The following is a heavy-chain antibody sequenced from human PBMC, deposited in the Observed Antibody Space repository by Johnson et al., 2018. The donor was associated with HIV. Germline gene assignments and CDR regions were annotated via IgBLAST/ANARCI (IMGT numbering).Heavy chain of an antibody. CDR1: GFTFSNAW. Sequence: VQLVESGGGLVKPGGSLRLSCAASGFTFSNAWMSWVRQAPGKGLEWVSGIYSGGSTYYADSVEGRFTISRDNSKNKLYLQMNSLRAEDTAVYYCAREANAFDIWGQGTMVTVSS. CDR2: IYSGGST. V-gene: IGHV3-66*01. J-gene: IGHJ3*02. CDR3: AREANAFDI.